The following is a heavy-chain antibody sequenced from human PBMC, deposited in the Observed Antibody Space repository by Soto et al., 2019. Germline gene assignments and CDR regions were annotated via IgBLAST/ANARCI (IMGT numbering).Heavy chain of an antibody. V-gene: IGHV4-59*01. J-gene: IGHJ5*02. CDR2: IYYSGST. CDR1: GGSISSYY. CDR3: ARDLRGRRSGRFDP. D-gene: IGHD3-10*01. Sequence: SETLSLTCTVSGGSISSYYWSWIRQPPGKELEWIGYIYYSGSTNYNPSLKSRVTLSVDTSKNQFSLKLSSVTAADTAVYYCARDLRGRRSGRFDPWGQGTLVTVSS.